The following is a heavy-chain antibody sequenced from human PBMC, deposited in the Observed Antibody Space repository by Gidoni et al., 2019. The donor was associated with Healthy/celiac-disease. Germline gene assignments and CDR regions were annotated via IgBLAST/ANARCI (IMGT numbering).Heavy chain of an antibody. Sequence: QVPLVQSGAEVQQPGSSVKVSCKASGCPFSSYAISWVRQAPGQGLEWMGGIIPIFGTANYAQKFQGRVTITADESTSTAYMELSSLRSEDTAVYYCARSDYYYDSSGYYPYDYWGQGTLVTVSS. CDR2: IIPIFGTA. CDR3: ARSDYYYDSSGYYPYDY. V-gene: IGHV1-69*01. CDR1: GCPFSSYA. J-gene: IGHJ4*02. D-gene: IGHD3-22*01.